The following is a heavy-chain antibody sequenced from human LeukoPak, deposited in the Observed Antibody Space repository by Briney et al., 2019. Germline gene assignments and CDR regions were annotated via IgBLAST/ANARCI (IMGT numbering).Heavy chain of an antibody. Sequence: SETLSLTCAVYGGSFSGYYWSWIRQPPGKGLEWIGEINHSGSTNYNPSLKSRVTISVDTSKNQFSLKLSSATAADTAVYYCARVSDYYYYMDVWGKGTTVTVSS. V-gene: IGHV4-34*01. CDR2: INHSGST. J-gene: IGHJ6*03. CDR1: GGSFSGYY. D-gene: IGHD6-19*01. CDR3: ARVSDYYYYMDV.